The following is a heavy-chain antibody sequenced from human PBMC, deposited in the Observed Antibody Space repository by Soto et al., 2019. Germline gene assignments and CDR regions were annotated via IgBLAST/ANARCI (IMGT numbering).Heavy chain of an antibody. CDR2: INSDGSST. V-gene: IGHV3-74*01. CDR1: GFTFSSYW. D-gene: IGHD6-19*01. CDR3: ARGEWLVNRYYGMDV. Sequence: GESLKISCAASGFTFSSYWMHWVRQAPGKGLVWVSRINSDGSSTSYADSVKGRFTISRDNAKNTLYLQMNSLRAEDTAVYYCARGEWLVNRYYGMDVWGQGTTVTVSS. J-gene: IGHJ6*02.